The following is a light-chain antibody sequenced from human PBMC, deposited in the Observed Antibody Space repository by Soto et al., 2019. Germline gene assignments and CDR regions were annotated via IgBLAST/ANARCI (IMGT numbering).Light chain of an antibody. Sequence: EVVLTQSPATLSLSPGERATLSCRASQSVSSYLAWYQQKPGQAPRLLIYDAPNRATGIPARFSGSGSETDFSLTISSLEPGDFAVYYCQQRSKWPPTFGQGTRLEIK. V-gene: IGKV3-11*01. CDR2: DAP. CDR1: QSVSSY. CDR3: QQRSKWPPT. J-gene: IGKJ5*01.